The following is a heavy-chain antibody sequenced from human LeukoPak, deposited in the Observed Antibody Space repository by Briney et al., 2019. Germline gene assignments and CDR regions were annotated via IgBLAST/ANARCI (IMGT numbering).Heavy chain of an antibody. CDR2: IYSGGST. J-gene: IGHJ5*02. V-gene: IGHV3-66*01. Sequence: ASVIYSGGSTYYADSVKGRFTISRDNSKNTLYLQMNSLRAEDTAVYYCARGGGHYYDSSGYTPLDWFDPWGQGTLVTVSS. CDR3: ARGGGHYYDSSGYTPLDWFDP. D-gene: IGHD3-22*01.